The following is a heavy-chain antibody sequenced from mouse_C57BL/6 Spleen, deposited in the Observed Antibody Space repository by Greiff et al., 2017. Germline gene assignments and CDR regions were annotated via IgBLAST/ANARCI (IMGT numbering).Heavy chain of an antibody. D-gene: IGHD1-1*01. CDR2: IDPANGNA. CDR3: ALYRGCFDY. Sequence: VQLQQSVAELVRPGASVKLSCTASGFNIKNTYLHWVKQRPEQGLECIGRIDPANGNAKYAPKFQGMATITADTSANTAYLQLSRLTSEDTAIYFCALYRGCFDYWGQGTTLTVSS. J-gene: IGHJ2*01. CDR1: GFNIKNTY. V-gene: IGHV14-3*01.